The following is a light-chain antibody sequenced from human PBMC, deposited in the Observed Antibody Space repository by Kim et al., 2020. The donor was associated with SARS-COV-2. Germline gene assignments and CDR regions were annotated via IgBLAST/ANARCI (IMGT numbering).Light chain of an antibody. CDR3: QQAKAFPIT. Sequence: ASVGDRGTIPCRASQGLGSWLAWYQQKPGKPPNLLIYAASRLQDGVPSRFSASESGTDFTLTITSVQPEDFATYFCQQAKAFPITFGQGTRLEIK. J-gene: IGKJ5*01. CDR1: QGLGSW. V-gene: IGKV1-12*01. CDR2: AAS.